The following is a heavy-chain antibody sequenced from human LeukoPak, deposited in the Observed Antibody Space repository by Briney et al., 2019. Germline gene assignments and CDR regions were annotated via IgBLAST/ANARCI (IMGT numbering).Heavy chain of an antibody. CDR1: GYTFTSYY. V-gene: IGHV1-2*02. J-gene: IGHJ4*02. CDR2: INPNSGGT. D-gene: IGHD2-15*01. Sequence: GASVKVSCKASGYTFTSYYMRWVRQAPGQGLGWMGWINPNSGGTNYAQKFQGRVTMTRDTSISTAYMELSRLRSDDTAVYYCARGGSKGTGGYCSGGSCYSGILYWGQGTLVTVSS. CDR3: ARGGSKGTGGYCSGGSCYSGILY.